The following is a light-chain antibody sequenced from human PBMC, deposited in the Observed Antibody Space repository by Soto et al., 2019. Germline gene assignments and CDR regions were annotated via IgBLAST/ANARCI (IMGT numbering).Light chain of an antibody. CDR3: QQLNNYPRT. V-gene: IGKV1-8*01. J-gene: IGKJ1*01. CDR2: AAS. CDR1: QGISSY. Sequence: AIRMTQSPSSFSASTGDRVTITCRASQGISSYLAWYQQKPGKAPKLLIYAASTLQSGVPSRFSGSGSGTDFTLTISCLQSEDFATYYCQQLNNYPRTFGQGTKVDIK.